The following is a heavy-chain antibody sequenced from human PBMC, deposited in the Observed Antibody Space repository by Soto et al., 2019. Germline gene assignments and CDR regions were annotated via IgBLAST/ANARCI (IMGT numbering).Heavy chain of an antibody. D-gene: IGHD2-21*01. Sequence: QVQLQESGPGLVKPSQTLSLICTVSGGSISSGGYYWSWIRQHPGKGLEWIGYIHHNGSNYYNPSIKSRAAISVDTSKNQFSLRLRSVTAADTDMYYCARVPVAPENWFDPWGQGTLVTVSA. V-gene: IGHV4-31*03. J-gene: IGHJ5*02. CDR3: ARVPVAPENWFDP. CDR2: IHHNGSN. CDR1: GGSISSGGYY.